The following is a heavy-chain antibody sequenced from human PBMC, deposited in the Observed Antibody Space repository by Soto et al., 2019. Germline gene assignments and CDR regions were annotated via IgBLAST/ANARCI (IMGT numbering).Heavy chain of an antibody. D-gene: IGHD5-18*01. CDR1: GFTFSSYA. CDR2: ISGSGGST. Sequence: GSLRLSCAASGFTFSSYAMSWVRQAPGKGLEWVSAISGSGGSTYYADSVKGRFTISRDNSKNTLYLQMNSLRAEDTAVYYCASLPNVEMDTIFHYWGQGTLVTVSS. J-gene: IGHJ4*02. CDR3: ASLPNVEMDTIFHY. V-gene: IGHV3-23*01.